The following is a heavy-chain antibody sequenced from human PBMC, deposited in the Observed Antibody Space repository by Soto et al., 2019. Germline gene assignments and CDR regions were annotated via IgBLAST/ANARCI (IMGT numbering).Heavy chain of an antibody. V-gene: IGHV4-39*01. CDR2: IYYSGST. D-gene: IGHD3-9*01. CDR1: GGSISSSSYY. CDR3: AIGRDMLTGYPGSPFDY. Sequence: QLQLQESGPGLVKPSETLSLTCTVSGGSISSSSYYWGWIRQPPGKGLEWIGSIYYSGSTYYNPSLKSRVAISVDTAKNQFSMKLSSVTAADTAVYYCAIGRDMLTGYPGSPFDYWGQGTLVTVSS. J-gene: IGHJ4*02.